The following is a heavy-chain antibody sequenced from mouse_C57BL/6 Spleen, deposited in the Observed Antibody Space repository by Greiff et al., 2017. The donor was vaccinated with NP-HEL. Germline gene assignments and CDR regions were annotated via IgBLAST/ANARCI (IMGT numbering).Heavy chain of an antibody. J-gene: IGHJ1*03. D-gene: IGHD2-4*01. CDR3: ARGNYDYDGGWYFDV. V-gene: IGHV1-18*01. Sequence: EVQLQQSGPELVKPGASVKIPCKASGYTFTDYNMDWVKQSHGKSLEWIGDINPNNGGTIYNQKFKGKATLTVDKSSSTAYMELRSLTSEDTAVYYCARGNYDYDGGWYFDVWGTGTTVTVSS. CDR2: INPNNGGT. CDR1: GYTFTDYN.